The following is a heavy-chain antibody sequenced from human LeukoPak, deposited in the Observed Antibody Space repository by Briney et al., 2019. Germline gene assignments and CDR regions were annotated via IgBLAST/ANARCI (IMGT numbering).Heavy chain of an antibody. Sequence: SETLSLTCAVYGGSFSGYYWSWIRQPPGKGLEWIGEINHSGSTNYNPSLKSRVTISVDTSKNQFSLKLSSVTAADTAVYYCARGTTTNWFDPWGQGTLVTVSS. J-gene: IGHJ5*02. CDR3: ARGTTTNWFDP. D-gene: IGHD1-26*01. V-gene: IGHV4-34*01. CDR1: GGSFSGYY. CDR2: INHSGST.